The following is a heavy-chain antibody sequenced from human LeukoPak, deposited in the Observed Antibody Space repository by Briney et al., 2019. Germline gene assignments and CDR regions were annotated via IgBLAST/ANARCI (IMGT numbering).Heavy chain of an antibody. CDR2: IYPGDSDT. V-gene: IGHV5-51*01. CDR3: ARITMVRGVINGFDY. D-gene: IGHD3-10*01. J-gene: IGHJ4*02. Sequence: GESLKISCKGSGYSFTSYWIGWVRQMPGKGLEWIGIIYPGDSDTRYSPSFQGQVTISADKSITTAYLQWSSLKASDTAMYYCARITMVRGVINGFDYWGQGTLVTVSS. CDR1: GYSFTSYW.